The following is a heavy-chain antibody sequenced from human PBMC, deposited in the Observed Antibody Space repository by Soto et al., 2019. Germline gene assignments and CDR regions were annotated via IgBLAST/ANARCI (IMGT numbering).Heavy chain of an antibody. J-gene: IGHJ4*02. CDR2: ISAYNGNT. Sequence: QVQLVQSGAEVKKPGASVKVSCKASGYTFTSYAFSWVRQAPGQGLEWMGWISAYNGNTNYAHNLQDRVTMTTDTSTSTAYMELRSLRSDDTAVYYCARVSSGWYFDYWGQGTLVTVSS. V-gene: IGHV1-18*01. CDR3: ARVSSGWYFDY. CDR1: GYTFTSYA. D-gene: IGHD6-19*01.